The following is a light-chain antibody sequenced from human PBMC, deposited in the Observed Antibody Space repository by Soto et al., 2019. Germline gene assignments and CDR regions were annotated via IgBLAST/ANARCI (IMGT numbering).Light chain of an antibody. CDR1: SGHSTYA. J-gene: IGLJ2*01. Sequence: QSVLTQSPSASASLGASVKLTCTLTLSSGHSTYAIAWHQQQPEKGPRYLMKVNSDGSHSKGDGIPDRFSGSSSGAERYLTISSLQSEDEADYYCQTWCTCTVVFGGGTKLTVL. CDR2: VNSDGSH. V-gene: IGLV4-69*01. CDR3: QTWCTCTVV.